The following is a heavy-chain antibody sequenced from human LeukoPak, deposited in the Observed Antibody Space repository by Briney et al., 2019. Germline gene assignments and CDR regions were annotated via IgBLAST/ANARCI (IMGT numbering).Heavy chain of an antibody. CDR1: GFTFSAYT. Sequence: GGSLRLSCEASGFTFSAYTMHWIRQTPGKGQAPGKQLEWLAVISFDGNNHYYTHSVQGRFTISRDNAKNTLYLQMNSLRAEDTAVYYCAKETAMIVVVTALIDYWGQGTLVTVSS. D-gene: IGHD3-22*01. V-gene: IGHV3-30-3*01. CDR2: ISFDGNNH. J-gene: IGHJ4*02. CDR3: AKETAMIVVVTALIDY.